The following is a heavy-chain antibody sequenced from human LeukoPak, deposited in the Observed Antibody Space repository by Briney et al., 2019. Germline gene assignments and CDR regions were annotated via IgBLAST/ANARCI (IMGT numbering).Heavy chain of an antibody. CDR1: GFTFSDYW. J-gene: IGHJ3*01. Sequence: GGSLRLSCAASGFTFSDYWMHWVRQAPGKGLMWVSRTNKEGTGTTYADSVRGRFTISRDNAKNTLLLQVNSLRAEDTGVYYCAREMGSSSYVLDVWGQGTMVTVSS. D-gene: IGHD2-2*01. CDR2: TNKEGTGT. V-gene: IGHV3-74*01. CDR3: AREMGSSSYVLDV.